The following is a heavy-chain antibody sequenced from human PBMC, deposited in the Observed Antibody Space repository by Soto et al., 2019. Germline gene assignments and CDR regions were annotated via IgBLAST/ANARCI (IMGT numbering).Heavy chain of an antibody. V-gene: IGHV4-30-4*01. D-gene: IGHD3-22*01. J-gene: IGHJ3*02. CDR3: ARGGYYDSSGYSRLDAFDI. Sequence: NPSETLSLTCTVSGGSISSGDYYWSWIRQPPGKGLEWIGYIYYSGSTYYNPSLKSRVTISVDTSKNQFSLKLSSVTAADTAVYYCARGGYYDSSGYSRLDAFDIWGQGTMVTVSS. CDR1: GGSISSGDYY. CDR2: IYYSGST.